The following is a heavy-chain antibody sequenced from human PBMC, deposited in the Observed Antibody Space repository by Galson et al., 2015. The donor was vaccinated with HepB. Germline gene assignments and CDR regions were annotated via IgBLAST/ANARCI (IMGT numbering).Heavy chain of an antibody. V-gene: IGHV1-18*01. CDR2: ISADNAHT. CDR3: ARAHGKPYDFWSGYPPFDY. D-gene: IGHD3-3*01. J-gene: IGHJ4*02. Sequence: SVKVSCKASGYTFPHYGITWVRQAPGQGLEWMGWISADNAHTDYAQKIQGRVTMTTDASTTTAYMELRSLRSDDTAFYFCARAHGKPYDFWSGYPPFDYWGQGTLVTVSS. CDR1: GYTFPHYG.